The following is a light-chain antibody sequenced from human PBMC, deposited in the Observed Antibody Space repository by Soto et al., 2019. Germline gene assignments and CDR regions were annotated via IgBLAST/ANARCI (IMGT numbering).Light chain of an antibody. CDR2: GES. CDR1: QSVSNNY. CDR3: QPYGSSGT. V-gene: IGKV3-20*01. J-gene: IGKJ1*01. Sequence: EIVITQDPATLSVSPGERYTLSCMASQSVSNNYLAWYQQKPGQAPRLLIYGESNRATGIQDRFSGSGSGKDFTLTIRRLEPEDFAVYYCQPYGSSGTFGQGTQVDIK.